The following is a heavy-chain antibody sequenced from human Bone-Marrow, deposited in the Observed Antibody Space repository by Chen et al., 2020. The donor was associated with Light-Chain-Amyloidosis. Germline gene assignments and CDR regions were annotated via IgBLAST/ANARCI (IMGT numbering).Heavy chain of an antibody. V-gene: IGHV3-23*01. CDR1: GFSFSNFA. CDR3: AKDLGPKGGYDYY. Sequence: EVQLLESGGGLIQPGGSLRLSCAASGFSFSNFAMTWVRQAPGKGLEWVSAISGSGGSTYYADSVKGRFTISRDNSKNTLYLQMNSLRAEDTAVYYCAKDLGPKGGYDYYWGQGTLVTVSS. J-gene: IGHJ4*02. CDR2: ISGSGGST. D-gene: IGHD5-12*01.